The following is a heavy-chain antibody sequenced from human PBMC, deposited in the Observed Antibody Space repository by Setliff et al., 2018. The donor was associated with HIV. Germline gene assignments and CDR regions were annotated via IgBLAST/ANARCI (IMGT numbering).Heavy chain of an antibody. J-gene: IGHJ6*03. CDR2: IDPSDSYT. D-gene: IGHD6-13*01. V-gene: IGHV5-10-1*01. CDR3: ARHSGEQQLVHTIPRPYYMDV. Sequence: PGESLKISCKGSGYNFTSYWISWVRQLPGKGLEWMGRIDPSDSYTIYSPSFQGLVTVSADTSSSTAYLQWSSLKASDTAMYYCARHSGEQQLVHTIPRPYYMDVWGKGTTVTVTS. CDR1: GYNFTSYW.